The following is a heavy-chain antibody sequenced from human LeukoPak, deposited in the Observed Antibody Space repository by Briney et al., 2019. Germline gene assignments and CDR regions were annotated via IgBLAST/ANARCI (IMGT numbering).Heavy chain of an antibody. V-gene: IGHV3-48*01. CDR3: AREVGPARRFDY. CDR2: ISISSTTL. Sequence: GGSLRLPCAASGFTLNSYSMNWVRQAPGKGLEWVSYISISSTTLYYADSVKGRFTISRDNAKNSLYLQMNSLRAEDTAVYYCAREVGPARRFDYWGQGTLVTVSS. CDR1: GFTLNSYS. J-gene: IGHJ4*02.